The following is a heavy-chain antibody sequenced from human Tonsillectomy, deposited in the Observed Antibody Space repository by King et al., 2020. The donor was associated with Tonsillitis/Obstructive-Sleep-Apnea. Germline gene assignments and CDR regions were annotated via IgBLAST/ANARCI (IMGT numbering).Heavy chain of an antibody. V-gene: IGHV3-30*04. J-gene: IGHJ4*02. CDR3: ARDREAARRGCYFDY. CDR2: ISHDGSNK. Sequence: VQLVESGGGVVQPGRSLRLSCAASGFTFSNFAMLWVRQPPGRGLEWVTVISHDGSNKYYADSVKGRFTISRDNSKNTLYLQMNSLRADDTAVYYCARDREAARRGCYFDYWGQGTLVTVSS. D-gene: IGHD6-6*01. CDR1: GFTFSNFA.